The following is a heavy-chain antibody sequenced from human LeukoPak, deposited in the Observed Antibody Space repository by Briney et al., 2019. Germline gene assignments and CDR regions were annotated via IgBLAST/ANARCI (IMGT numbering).Heavy chain of an antibody. CDR1: GGSISSYY. D-gene: IGHD5-12*01. CDR2: IYYSGST. Sequence: SETLSLTCTVSGGSISSYYWSWLRQPPGKGLEWLGYIYYSGSTNYNPSLKSRVTISVDTSKNQFSLKLSSVTAADTAVYYCARHTGGYSGYEIHYYFDYWGQGTLVTVSS. V-gene: IGHV4-59*08. CDR3: ARHTGGYSGYEIHYYFDY. J-gene: IGHJ4*02.